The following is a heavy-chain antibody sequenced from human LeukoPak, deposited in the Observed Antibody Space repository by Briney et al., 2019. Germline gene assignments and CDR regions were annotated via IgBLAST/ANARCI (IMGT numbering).Heavy chain of an antibody. CDR1: GYTFTGYY. D-gene: IGHD6-6*01. V-gene: IGHV1-2*02. J-gene: IGHJ4*02. Sequence: ASVKVSCKPSGYTFTGYYMHWVRQAPGQGLEWMGWINPNSGGTNYAQKFQGRVTMTRDTSISTAYMELSRLASDDTAVYYCARDQAALAARPFDYWGQRTLVTVSS. CDR2: INPNSGGT. CDR3: ARDQAALAARPFDY.